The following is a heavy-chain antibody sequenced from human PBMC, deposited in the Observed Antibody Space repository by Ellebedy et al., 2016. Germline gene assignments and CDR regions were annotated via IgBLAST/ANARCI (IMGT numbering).Heavy chain of an antibody. CDR3: ARNYYYYYYGMDV. V-gene: IGHV4-30-2*01. D-gene: IGHD5-24*01. J-gene: IGHJ6*02. Sequence: LRLXCTVSGGSISSGGYSWSWIRQPPGKGLEWIGYIYHSGSTYYNPSLKSRVTISVDRSKNQFSLKLSSVTAADTAVYYCARNYYYYYYGMDVWGQGTTVTVSS. CDR1: GGSISSGGYS. CDR2: IYHSGST.